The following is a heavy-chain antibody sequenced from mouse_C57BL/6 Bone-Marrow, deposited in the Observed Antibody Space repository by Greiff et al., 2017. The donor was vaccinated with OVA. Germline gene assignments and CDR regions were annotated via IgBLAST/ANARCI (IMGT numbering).Heavy chain of an antibody. CDR3: TGHYSNSMDY. Sequence: EVKVEESGGGLVQPGGSMKLSCVASGFTFSNYWMNWVRQSPEKGLEWVAQIRLKSDNYATHYAESVKGRFTISRNDSKSSVYLQMNNLRAEDTGIYYCTGHYSNSMDYWGQGTSVTVSS. D-gene: IGHD2-5*01. J-gene: IGHJ4*01. CDR1: GFTFSNYW. V-gene: IGHV6-3*01. CDR2: IRLKSDNYAT.